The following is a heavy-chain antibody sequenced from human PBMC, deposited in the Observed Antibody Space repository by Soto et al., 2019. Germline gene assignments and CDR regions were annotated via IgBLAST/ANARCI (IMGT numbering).Heavy chain of an antibody. CDR3: ARDYDSSGYFAFDI. CDR2: INPNSGGT. CDR1: GYTFTGYY. J-gene: IGHJ3*02. V-gene: IGHV1-2*04. D-gene: IGHD3-22*01. Sequence: ASVKVSCKASGYTFTGYYMHWVRQAPGQGLEWMGWINPNSGGTNYAQKFQGWVTMTRDTSISTAYMELSRLRSDDTAVYYCARDYDSSGYFAFDIWGQGTMVTVSS.